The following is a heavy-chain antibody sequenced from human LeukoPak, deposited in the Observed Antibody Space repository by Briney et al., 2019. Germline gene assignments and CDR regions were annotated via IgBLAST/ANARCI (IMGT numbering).Heavy chain of an antibody. J-gene: IGHJ6*03. CDR3: ARDFSITIFGVVIRYMDV. Sequence: ASVKVSCKASGYTFTSYGISWVRQAPGQGLEWMGWISAYNGNTNYAQKLQGRVTMTTDTSTSTAYMELRSLRSDGTAVHYCARDFSITIFGVVIRYMDVWGKGTTVTVSS. CDR2: ISAYNGNT. V-gene: IGHV1-18*01. CDR1: GYTFTSYG. D-gene: IGHD3-3*01.